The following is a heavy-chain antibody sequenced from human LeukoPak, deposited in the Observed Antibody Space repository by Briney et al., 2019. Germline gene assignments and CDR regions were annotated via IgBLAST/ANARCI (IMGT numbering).Heavy chain of an antibody. CDR2: IYYSGRT. CDR3: ARTPRASGSRYYFDY. CDR1: GGSISSGDYY. Sequence: SETLSLTCTVSGGSISSGDYYWSWIRQHPGKGLEWIGYIYYSGRTYYNPSLKSRVTISVDTSKNQFSLKLSSVTAADTAVYYCARTPRASGSRYYFDYWGQGTLVTVSS. D-gene: IGHD1-26*01. J-gene: IGHJ4*02. V-gene: IGHV4-31*03.